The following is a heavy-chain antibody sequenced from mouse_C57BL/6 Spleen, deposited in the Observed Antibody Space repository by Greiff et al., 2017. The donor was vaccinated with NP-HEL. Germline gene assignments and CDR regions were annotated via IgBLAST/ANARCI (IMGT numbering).Heavy chain of an antibody. J-gene: IGHJ1*03. Sequence: QVQLQQPGAELVKPGASVKMSCKASGYTFTSYWITWVKQRPGQGLEWIGDIYPGSGSTNYNEKFKSKATLTVDTSSSTAYMQLSSLTSEDSAVYYCASSTYYDYDEGYFDVWGTGTTVTVSS. CDR3: ASSTYYDYDEGYFDV. V-gene: IGHV1-55*01. CDR2: IYPGSGST. CDR1: GYTFTSYW. D-gene: IGHD2-4*01.